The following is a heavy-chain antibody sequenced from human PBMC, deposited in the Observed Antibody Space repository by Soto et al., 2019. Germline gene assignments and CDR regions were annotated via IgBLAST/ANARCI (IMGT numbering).Heavy chain of an antibody. V-gene: IGHV4-34*01. CDR1: GGSFSGYY. Sequence: PAETLSVTGAVYGGSFSGYYWIWVRQPAVKGLEWIGEINHSGSTNYNPSLKSRVTISVDTSKNQFSLKLSSVSAADTAVYYCARVRSSSSRLDYWGQVTLVTVFS. CDR2: INHSGST. J-gene: IGHJ4*02. D-gene: IGHD6-13*01. CDR3: ARVRSSSSRLDY.